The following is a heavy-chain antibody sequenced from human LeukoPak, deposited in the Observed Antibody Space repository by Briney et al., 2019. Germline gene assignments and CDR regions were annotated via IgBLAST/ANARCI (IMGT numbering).Heavy chain of an antibody. D-gene: IGHD3-22*01. J-gene: IGHJ4*02. CDR1: GFTFSTYS. CDR2: ISWNSDSL. CDR3: AKDLGNYYDTNAADY. V-gene: IGHV3-9*01. Sequence: GGSLRLSCAASGFTFSTYSMNWVRQAPGKGLEWVSGISWNSDSLNYADSVRGRFTISRDNAKNSLYLQMNSLRAEDTALYYCAKDLGNYYDTNAADYWGQGTLVTVSS.